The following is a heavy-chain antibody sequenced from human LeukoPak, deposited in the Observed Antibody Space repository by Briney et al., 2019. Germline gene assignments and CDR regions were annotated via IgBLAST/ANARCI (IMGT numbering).Heavy chain of an antibody. CDR2: IYYSGST. J-gene: IGHJ5*02. D-gene: IGHD4-17*01. Sequence: SETLSLTCTVSGGSISRYYWSWIRQPPGKGLEWIGYIYYSGSTNYNPSLKSRVTISVDTSKNQFSLKLSSVTAADTAVYYCARTMTTVTTNWFDPWGQGTLVTVSS. CDR3: ARTMTTVTTNWFDP. CDR1: GGSISRYY. V-gene: IGHV4-59*01.